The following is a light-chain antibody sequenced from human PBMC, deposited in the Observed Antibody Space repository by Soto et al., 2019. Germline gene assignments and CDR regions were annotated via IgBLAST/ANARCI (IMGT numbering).Light chain of an antibody. V-gene: IGKV1-39*01. CDR1: QSIATF. CDR3: QQSYNIPYT. Sequence: DIQMTQSPSSLSVSVRDRVTITCRASQSIATFLHWYQQKPGKAPKLLIYASFNLQSGVPSRFSGSGSWTDFTLTISSLQPEDFATYDCQQSYNIPYTFGQGTKLEIK. J-gene: IGKJ2*01. CDR2: ASF.